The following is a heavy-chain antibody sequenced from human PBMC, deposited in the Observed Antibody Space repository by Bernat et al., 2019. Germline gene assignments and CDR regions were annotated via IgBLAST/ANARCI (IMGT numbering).Heavy chain of an antibody. CDR3: ASGREGYSSPQRYSGSPRAPRINAFDI. Sequence: QVQLVESGGGVVQPGRSLRLSCAASGFTFSSYGMHWVRQAPGKGLEWVAVISYDGSNKYYADSVKGRFTISRDNSKNTLYLQMNSLRAEETAVYYCASGREGYSSPQRYSGSPRAPRINAFDIWGQGTMVTVSS. V-gene: IGHV3-30*03. CDR2: ISYDGSNK. J-gene: IGHJ3*02. D-gene: IGHD1-26*01. CDR1: GFTFSSYG.